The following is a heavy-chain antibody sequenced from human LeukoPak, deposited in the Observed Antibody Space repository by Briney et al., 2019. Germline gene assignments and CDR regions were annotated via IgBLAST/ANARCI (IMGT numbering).Heavy chain of an antibody. Sequence: GGLLRLSCAASGFTFSSYWMSWVRQAPGKGLEWVANIKQDGRDKYYVDAVKGRFTISRHNAKNSLYLKRNSLRAEDTAVYYCAIVPYCSSTSCYYFDYWGQGTLVTVSS. D-gene: IGHD2-2*01. V-gene: IGHV3-7*01. CDR1: GFTFSSYW. J-gene: IGHJ4*02. CDR3: AIVPYCSSTSCYYFDY. CDR2: IKQDGRDK.